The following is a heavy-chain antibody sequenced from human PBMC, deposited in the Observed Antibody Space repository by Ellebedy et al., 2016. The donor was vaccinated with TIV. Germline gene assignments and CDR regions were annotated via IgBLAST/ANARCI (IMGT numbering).Heavy chain of an antibody. J-gene: IGHJ4*02. V-gene: IGHV3-64D*09. CDR3: VKDQFYTVLTGYPFDD. CDR2: ITSNGDST. CDR1: GFILNHHA. D-gene: IGHD3-9*01. Sequence: GESLNISCSASGFILNHHAIHSVRPAPGKGLEYVSGITSNGDSTPYGNSVRGRFAVSRDNSKNTLSLQMTSLRTDDSAVYYCVKDQFYTVLTGYPFDDWGQGTLVTVAS.